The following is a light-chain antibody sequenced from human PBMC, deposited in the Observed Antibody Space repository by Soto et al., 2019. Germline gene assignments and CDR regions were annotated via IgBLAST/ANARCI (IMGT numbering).Light chain of an antibody. CDR3: QQYNNWPSIT. V-gene: IGKV3-15*01. J-gene: IGKJ5*01. CDR1: QSVSSN. CDR2: GAS. Sequence: DIVMTQSPATLSVAPWERATLSCRASQSVSSNLAWYQQKPGQAPRLLIYGASTRATGIPARFSGSGSGTEFTLTISSLQSEDFAVYYCQQYNNWPSITFGQGTRLEIK.